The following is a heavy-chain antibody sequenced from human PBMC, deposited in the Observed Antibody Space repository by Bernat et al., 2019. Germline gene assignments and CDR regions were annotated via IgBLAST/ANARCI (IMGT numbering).Heavy chain of an antibody. CDR3: ARDRGGSGYLYYFDY. Sequence: QVQLVESGGGVVQPGRSLRLSCAASGFPFSSYAMHWVRQAPGKGLEWVAVISYDGSNKYYADSVKGRFTISRDNSKNTLYLQMNSLRAEDTAVYYCARDRGGSGYLYYFDYWGQGTLVTVSS. V-gene: IGHV3-30-3*01. CDR2: ISYDGSNK. CDR1: GFPFSSYA. J-gene: IGHJ4*02. D-gene: IGHD3-22*01.